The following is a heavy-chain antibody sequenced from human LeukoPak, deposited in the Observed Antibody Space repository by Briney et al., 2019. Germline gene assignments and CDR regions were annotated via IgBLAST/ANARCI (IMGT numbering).Heavy chain of an antibody. Sequence: PGGSLRLSCAASGFTFSSYEMNWVRQAPGKGLEWVSYISSSGSARHYADSVKGRFTISRDNAKNSLYLQMNSLRAEDTAVYYCAREYCSGGSCYYFDYWGQGTLVTVSS. CDR2: ISSSGSAR. CDR3: AREYCSGGSCYYFDY. J-gene: IGHJ4*02. D-gene: IGHD2-15*01. V-gene: IGHV3-48*03. CDR1: GFTFSSYE.